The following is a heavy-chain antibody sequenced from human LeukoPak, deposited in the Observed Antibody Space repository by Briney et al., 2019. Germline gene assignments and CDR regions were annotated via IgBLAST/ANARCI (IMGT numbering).Heavy chain of an antibody. V-gene: IGHV4-59*01. CDR2: IYYSGST. J-gene: IGHJ4*02. CDR1: GGSISSYY. Sequence: PSETLSLTCTVSGGSISSYYWSWIRQPPGKGLERIGYIYYSGSTNYNPSLKSRVTISVDTSKNQFSLKLSSVTAADTAVYYCAGHYYGSGSYDYWGQGTLVTVSS. D-gene: IGHD3-10*01. CDR3: AGHYYGSGSYDY.